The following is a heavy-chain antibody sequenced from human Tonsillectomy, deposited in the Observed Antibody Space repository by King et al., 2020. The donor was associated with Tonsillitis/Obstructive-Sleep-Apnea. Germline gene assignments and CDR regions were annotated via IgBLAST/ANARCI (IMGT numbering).Heavy chain of an antibody. V-gene: IGHV1-3*01. D-gene: IGHD5-24*01. CDR2: INAGNGNT. Sequence: QLVQSGAEVKKPGASVKVSCKASGYTFTTYTMHWVRQAPGQRLEWMGWINAGNGNTEYSQKFQGRGTITRDTSASTAYMELSSLRSEDTAVYYCARDKDGYNYPDYWGQGTLVTVSS. CDR3: ARDKDGYNYPDY. CDR1: GYTFTTYT. J-gene: IGHJ4*02.